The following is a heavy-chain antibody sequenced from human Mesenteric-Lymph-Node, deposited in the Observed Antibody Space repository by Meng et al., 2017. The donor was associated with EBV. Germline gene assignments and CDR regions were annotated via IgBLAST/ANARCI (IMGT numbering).Heavy chain of an antibody. V-gene: IGHV4-59*01. CDR3: ARGDYASGRWYFDY. CDR2: IYNSGGT. CDR1: GGSIRSYH. D-gene: IGHD3-10*01. Sequence: QVLLKESGPGLVKPPEPLSPPCPSSGGSIRSYHWSWIRQPPGKGLEWMGYIYNSGGTNYNPSLKSRVTISVDTSKNQFSLKLSSVTAADTAVYYCARGDYASGRWYFDYWGQGTLVTVSS. J-gene: IGHJ4*02.